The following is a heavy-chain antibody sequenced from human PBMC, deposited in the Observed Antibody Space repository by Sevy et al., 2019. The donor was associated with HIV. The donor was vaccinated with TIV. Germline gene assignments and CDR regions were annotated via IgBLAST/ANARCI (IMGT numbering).Heavy chain of an antibody. CDR2: INPDSGGP. J-gene: IGHJ4*02. CDR1: GYTFTGYY. Sequence: ASVKVSCKASGYTFTGYYMHWVRQAPGQGLEWMGWINPDSGGPNYAPKFQGRVTLTRDTSISTAYMELSRLKSDDTAVYYCVRDDRDGYFDYWGQGTLAPSPQ. V-gene: IGHV1-2*02. CDR3: VRDDRDGYFDY.